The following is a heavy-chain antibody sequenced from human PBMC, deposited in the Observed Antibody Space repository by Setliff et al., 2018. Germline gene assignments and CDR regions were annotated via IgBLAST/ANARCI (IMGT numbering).Heavy chain of an antibody. J-gene: IGHJ6*03. CDR2: IYSSGST. Sequence: SETLSLTCTVSGDSISSGGYYWSWIRQPAGKGLEWIGHIYSSGSTNYNPSLKSRVTISVDRSKNQFSLKLGSVIAADTAVYYCARDLYSSSSGGFYYYYYYMDVWGKGTTVTVSS. D-gene: IGHD6-6*01. V-gene: IGHV4-61*09. CDR3: ARDLYSSSSGGFYYYYYYMDV. CDR1: GDSISSGGYY.